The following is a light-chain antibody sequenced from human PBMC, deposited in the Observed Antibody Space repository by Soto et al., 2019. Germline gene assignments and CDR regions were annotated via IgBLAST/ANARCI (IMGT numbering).Light chain of an antibody. V-gene: IGKV3-15*01. J-gene: IGKJ4*01. CDR2: GAS. CDR1: ESASSN. CDR3: QQFQKWPLT. Sequence: EIVMTQSPATVSVSPGEIATLSCRASESASSNLAGYQQKPVQAPRLLIYGASTRAIAIPARFSGRGSGTEFTITISSLQSEDFAVYYCQQFQKWPLTFGGGTNVEIK.